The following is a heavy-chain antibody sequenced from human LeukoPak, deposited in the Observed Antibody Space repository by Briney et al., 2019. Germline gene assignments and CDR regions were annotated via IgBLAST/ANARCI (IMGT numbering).Heavy chain of an antibody. J-gene: IGHJ5*02. V-gene: IGHV1-69*06. CDR3: AGAGANDFWSGSDGGDNWFDP. CDR1: GGTFSSYS. Sequence: SVKVSCKASGGTFSSYSISWVRQAPGQGLEWMGGIIPIFGTTNYAQTFQGRVTITADKSTSTAYMELSSLRSEDTAVYYCAGAGANDFWSGSDGGDNWFDPWGQGTLVTVSS. D-gene: IGHD3-3*01. CDR2: IIPIFGTT.